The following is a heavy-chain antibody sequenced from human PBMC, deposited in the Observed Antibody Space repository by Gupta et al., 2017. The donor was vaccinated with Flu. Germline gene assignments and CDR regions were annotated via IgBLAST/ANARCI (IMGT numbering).Heavy chain of an antibody. CDR3: ARGYWDN. CDR2: ISSSAVT. D-gene: IGHD3-10*01. CDR1: GFAFTRYE. Sequence: ELLLVESGGGLVHPGGSLRLSCTAPGFAFTRYEMSWVRQAPGRGLGWVAFISSSAVTYYTDHVRGRFTISRDNANNVVYRQMSSLRAEDTAVYYCARGYWDNWGQGTLVTVSS. J-gene: IGHJ4*02. V-gene: IGHV3-48*03.